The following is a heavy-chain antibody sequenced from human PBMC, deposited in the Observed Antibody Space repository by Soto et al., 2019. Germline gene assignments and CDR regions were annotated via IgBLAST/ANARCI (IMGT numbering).Heavy chain of an antibody. J-gene: IGHJ4*02. D-gene: IGHD6-6*01. V-gene: IGHV3-23*01. CDR1: GFSFSAYA. CDR3: AKDSIPYSSSYDLDH. CDR2: MTATGVSI. Sequence: EVQLFESGGGLVQPGGSLRLSCVASGFSFSAYAMSWVRQAPGKGLVWVSSMTATGVSIYYADSVRGRFTISRDNSKNTLYLQMSSLRAEDTATYYCAKDSIPYSSSYDLDHWGRGALVTVSS.